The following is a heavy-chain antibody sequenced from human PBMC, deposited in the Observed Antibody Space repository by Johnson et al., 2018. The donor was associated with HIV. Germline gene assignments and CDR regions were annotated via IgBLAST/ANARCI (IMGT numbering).Heavy chain of an antibody. J-gene: IGHJ3*02. V-gene: IGHV3-53*02. CDR1: GFTVSSNY. Sequence: GQLVETGGGLIQPGGSLILSCAASGFTVSSNYMSWVRQAPGKGLEWVSVIYSGGSTYYADSVKGRFTISRDNSKNTLYLQMNSLRAEDTAVYYCAKDRYSSSSVGAFDIWGQGTMVTVSS. CDR3: AKDRYSSSSVGAFDI. CDR2: IYSGGST. D-gene: IGHD6-6*01.